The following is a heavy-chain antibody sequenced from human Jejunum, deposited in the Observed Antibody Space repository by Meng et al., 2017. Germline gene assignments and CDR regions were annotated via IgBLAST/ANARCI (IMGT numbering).Heavy chain of an antibody. CDR1: GFTFRHVR. Sequence: EVRLVESGGALVQPWGFLRISCAASGFTFRHVRMHWVRQAPGKGLLWVSHIDHDGSGARYAASVMGRFTVSRDNVNNKLYLQMDGLKTEDTAVYYCTTPIGSDSVWGQGTLVTVSS. CDR3: TTPIGSDSV. CDR2: IDHDGSGA. V-gene: IGHV3-74*01. J-gene: IGHJ4*02. D-gene: IGHD1-26*01.